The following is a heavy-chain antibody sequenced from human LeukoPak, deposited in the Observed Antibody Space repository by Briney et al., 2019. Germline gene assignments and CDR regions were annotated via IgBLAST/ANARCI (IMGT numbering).Heavy chain of an antibody. CDR3: ARACDSGGAPHDY. CDR1: GFSFSTYW. V-gene: IGHV3-7*04. D-gene: IGHD6-19*01. CDR2: IKEDGSEK. Sequence: PGGSLRLSCAASGFSFSTYWMSWVRQAPGKGLEWVANIKEDGSEKYYVDSVKGRFTISRDNAKNSLFLQMNSLRAEDTAVYYCARACDSGGAPHDYWGQGTLVTVSS. J-gene: IGHJ4*02.